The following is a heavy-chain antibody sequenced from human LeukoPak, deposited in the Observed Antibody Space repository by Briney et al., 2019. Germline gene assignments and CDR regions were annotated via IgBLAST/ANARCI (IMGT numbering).Heavy chain of an antibody. V-gene: IGHV3-21*01. CDR1: GFTFSSYS. D-gene: IGHD5-12*01. J-gene: IGHJ5*02. CDR3: ARGYSGYVKYNWFDP. Sequence: GGSLRLSCAASGFTFSSYSMNWGRQAPGKGPEWVSSISSSSSYIYSADSVKGRFTISRDNAKNSLYLQMNSLRAEDTAVYYCARGYSGYVKYNWFDPWGQGTLVTVSS. CDR2: ISSSSSYI.